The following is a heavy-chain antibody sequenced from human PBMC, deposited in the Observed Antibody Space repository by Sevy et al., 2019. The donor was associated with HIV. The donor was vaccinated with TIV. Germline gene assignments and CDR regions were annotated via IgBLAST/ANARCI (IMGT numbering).Heavy chain of an antibody. CDR2: MNEHVSRL. D-gene: IGHD5-18*01. J-gene: IGHJ4*02. V-gene: IGHV3-7*01. CDR3: ARDRAYSALDY. CDR1: GFTFSDSW. Sequence: GGSLRLSCVAYGFTFSDSWMTWVRHAPGKGLERIAFMNEHVSRLGYVESVRGRFTISRENTKNSLYLQMNSLRAEDTAVYYCARDRAYSALDYWGQGTLVTVSS.